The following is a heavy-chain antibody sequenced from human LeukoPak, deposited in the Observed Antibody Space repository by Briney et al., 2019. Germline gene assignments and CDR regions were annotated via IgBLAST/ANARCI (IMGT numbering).Heavy chain of an antibody. J-gene: IGHJ6*01. CDR3: GRIAIHANHGMEA. CDR1: GFKFSDHY. D-gene: IGHD1-14*01. V-gene: IGHV3-72*01. CDR2: SSNKASSYTT. Sequence: PGGSLRLSCAASGFKFSDHYIDWVRQAPGKGLEWVGRSSNKASSYTTEYAASVEGRFTISRDVSESSLYLQMTRLRTEDTAVSYCGRIAIHANHGMEAWGQGTKVTVSS.